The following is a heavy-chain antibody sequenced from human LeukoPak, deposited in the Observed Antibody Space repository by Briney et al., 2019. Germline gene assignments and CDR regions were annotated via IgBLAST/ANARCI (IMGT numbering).Heavy chain of an antibody. Sequence: PGGSLRLSCAASGFTFSSYAMHWARQAPGKGLEWVAVISYDGSNKYYADSVKGRFTISRDNSKNTLYLQMNSLRAEDTAVYYCAKERQNYYDSSGYPIDYWGQGTLVTVSS. D-gene: IGHD3-22*01. CDR3: AKERQNYYDSSGYPIDY. J-gene: IGHJ4*02. V-gene: IGHV3-30-3*01. CDR1: GFTFSSYA. CDR2: ISYDGSNK.